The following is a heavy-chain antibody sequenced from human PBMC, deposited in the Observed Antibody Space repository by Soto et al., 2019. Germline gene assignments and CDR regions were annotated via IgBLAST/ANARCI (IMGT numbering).Heavy chain of an antibody. V-gene: IGHV3-30*03. J-gene: IGHJ4*02. CDR1: GFTFRSFV. CDR2: TSYDGSNA. CDR3: ARWGTTGGLDF. D-gene: IGHD3-16*01. Sequence: QVQLVESGGGVVQPGTSLRLSCVGSGFTFRSFVIHWVRQAPGKGLEWVALTSYDGSNAYYGDSVKGRFTISRDNSKNTVDLQMDSLRVEDTDLYYGARWGTTGGLDFWGQGTLVSVSS.